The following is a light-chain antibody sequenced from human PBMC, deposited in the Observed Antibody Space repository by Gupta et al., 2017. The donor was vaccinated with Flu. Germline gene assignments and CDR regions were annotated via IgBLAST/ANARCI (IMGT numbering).Light chain of an antibody. CDR2: EDN. J-gene: IGLJ2*01. V-gene: IGLV6-57*01. CDR3: QSYFTSSQGT. Sequence: SGSIASNFVQWYQLRPGSSPTTVIYEDNQRPSGVPDRFSGSIDSSSNSASLTISRLKTEDEADYFCQSYFTSSQGTFGGGTKLTVL. CDR1: SGSIASNF.